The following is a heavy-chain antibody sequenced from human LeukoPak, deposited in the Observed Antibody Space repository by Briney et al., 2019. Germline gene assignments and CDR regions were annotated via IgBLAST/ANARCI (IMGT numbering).Heavy chain of an antibody. CDR3: AGGNSMDV. D-gene: IGHD1/OR15-1a*01. CDR1: GFPFSNSW. CDR2: INKDGGGI. Sequence: PGGSLRLSCAVSGFPFSNSWMYWVRQAPGKGLEGVANINKDGGGISYVDSVKGRFIISRDNVKNSLYLQMNSLRVEDTAVYFCAGGNSMDVWGKGTAVTVSS. V-gene: IGHV3-7*03. J-gene: IGHJ6*04.